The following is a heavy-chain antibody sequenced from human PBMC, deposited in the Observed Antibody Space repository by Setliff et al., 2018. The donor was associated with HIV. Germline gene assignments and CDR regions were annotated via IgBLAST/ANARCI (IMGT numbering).Heavy chain of an antibody. CDR3: AAFFVTPMTTQDF. CDR1: GGSISSSSYY. D-gene: IGHD4-4*01. V-gene: IGHV4-39*01. CDR2: IYYSGST. J-gene: IGHJ4*02. Sequence: KPSETLSLTCTVSGGSISSSSYYWGWIRQPPGKGLEWIGSIYYSGSTYYNPSLKSRVTISVDTSKNQFSLRLSAVTAADAAVYYCAAFFVTPMTTQDFWGQGTLVTVSS.